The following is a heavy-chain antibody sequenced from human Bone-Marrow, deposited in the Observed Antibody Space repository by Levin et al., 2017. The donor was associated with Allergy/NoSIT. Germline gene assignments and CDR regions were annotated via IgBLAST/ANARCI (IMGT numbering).Heavy chain of an antibody. J-gene: IGHJ5*02. CDR1: GFTFSNSW. CDR2: IKEDGSEK. Sequence: RGESLKISCAASGFTFSNSWMSWVRQTPGKGLEWVANIKEDGSEKYYVDSVKGRFTISRDNAKNSLSVQMNSLRAEDTAVYYCARDQFRRATIGARWFDPWGQGTLVIVSS. V-gene: IGHV3-7*01. CDR3: ARDQFRRATIGARWFDP. D-gene: IGHD5-24*01.